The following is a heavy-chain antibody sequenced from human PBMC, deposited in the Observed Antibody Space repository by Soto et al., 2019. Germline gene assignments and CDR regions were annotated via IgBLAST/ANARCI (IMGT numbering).Heavy chain of an antibody. CDR1: GYTFTGYY. D-gene: IGHD3-3*01. Sequence: ASVKVSCKASGYTFTGYYVHLVRQAPGQGLEWMGWINPNSGNTGYAQKFQGRVTMTRNTSISTAYMELSSLRSEDTAVYYCARAVNGYDFWSGYYGDFDYWGQGTLVTVSS. CDR3: ARAVNGYDFWSGYYGDFDY. CDR2: INPNSGNT. V-gene: IGHV1-8*02. J-gene: IGHJ4*02.